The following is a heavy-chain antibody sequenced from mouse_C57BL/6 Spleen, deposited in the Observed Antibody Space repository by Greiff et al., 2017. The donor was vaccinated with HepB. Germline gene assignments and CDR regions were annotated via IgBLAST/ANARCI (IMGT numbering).Heavy chain of an antibody. CDR2: IYPSDSET. J-gene: IGHJ2*01. D-gene: IGHD1-1*01. CDR3: ARSHGSSYGDY. Sequence: QVQLQQPGAELVRPGSSVKLSCKASGYTFTSYWMDWVKQRPGQGLEWIGNIYPSDSETHYNQKFKDKATLTVDKSSSTAYMQLSSLTSEDSAVYYCARSHGSSYGDYWGQGTTLTVSS. CDR1: GYTFTSYW. V-gene: IGHV1-61*01.